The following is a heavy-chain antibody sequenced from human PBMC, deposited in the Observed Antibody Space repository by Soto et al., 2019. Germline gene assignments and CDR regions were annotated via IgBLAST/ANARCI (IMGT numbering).Heavy chain of an antibody. D-gene: IGHD5-12*01. Sequence: PSETLSLTCTVSGGSISSYYWSWIRQPPGKGLEWIGYIYYSGSTNYNPSLKSRVTISVDTSKNQFSLKLSSVTAADTAVYCCARDRDGYNDWFDPWGQGTLVTVSS. CDR2: IYYSGST. CDR3: ARDRDGYNDWFDP. V-gene: IGHV4-59*01. J-gene: IGHJ5*02. CDR1: GGSISSYY.